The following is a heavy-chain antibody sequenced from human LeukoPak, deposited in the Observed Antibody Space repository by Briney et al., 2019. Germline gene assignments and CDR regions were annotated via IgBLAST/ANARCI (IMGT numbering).Heavy chain of an antibody. Sequence: SETLSLTCSVSGGSISTYFWSWIRQPPGKGLEWIGNIYYSGSTKYSPSLKSRVSISVDTSNNQFSLRLRSVTAADTAVYYCASGGLGWFDPWGQGTLVTVSS. V-gene: IGHV4-59*08. CDR2: IYYSGST. D-gene: IGHD3-16*01. CDR3: ASGGLGWFDP. CDR1: GGSISTYF. J-gene: IGHJ5*02.